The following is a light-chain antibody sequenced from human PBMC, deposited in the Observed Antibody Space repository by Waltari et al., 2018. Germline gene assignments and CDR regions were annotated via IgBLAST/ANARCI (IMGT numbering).Light chain of an antibody. J-gene: IGLJ2*01. CDR1: SPNLGAGYE. Sequence: QSVLTQPPSVSGTPGQTVTISCTGSSPNLGAGYEVHWYQQLPGTAPKLLVSGDDNRPSGVPDRFSGSKSGSSASLAITGLQAEDEADYYCQSYDSSLSGVFGGGTKLTVL. V-gene: IGLV1-40*01. CDR3: QSYDSSLSGV. CDR2: GDD.